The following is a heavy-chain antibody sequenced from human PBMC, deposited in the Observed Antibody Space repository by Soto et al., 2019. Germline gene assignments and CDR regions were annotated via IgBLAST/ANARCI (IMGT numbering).Heavy chain of an antibody. CDR2: IDYSGST. D-gene: IGHD6-19*01. CDR1: GGSISGYY. J-gene: IGHJ5*02. Sequence: PSETLSLTCTVSGGSISGYYWNWIRQPPGKGLEWIGYIDYSGSTNYNPSLKSRVTISVDTSKNQISLKLRSVTAADTAVYYCARWCSSGWSWFAPWGQGTLVTVSS. CDR3: ARWCSSGWSWFAP. V-gene: IGHV4-59*01.